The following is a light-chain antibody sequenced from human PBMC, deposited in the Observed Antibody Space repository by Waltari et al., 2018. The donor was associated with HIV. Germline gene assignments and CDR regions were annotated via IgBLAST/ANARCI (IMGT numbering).Light chain of an antibody. CDR1: SYTLGNNF. Sequence: QSVLTQPPSASGTPGQRVTLSCSGNSYTLGNNFLSWYQPVPEMAPTLLIYQNDHRPSGVPDRFSGAKSGTSASLAISGLRSEDEADYYCSAWDDKLTALVFGGGTKLTDL. CDR3: SAWDDKLTALV. J-gene: IGLJ2*01. CDR2: QND. V-gene: IGLV1-47*01.